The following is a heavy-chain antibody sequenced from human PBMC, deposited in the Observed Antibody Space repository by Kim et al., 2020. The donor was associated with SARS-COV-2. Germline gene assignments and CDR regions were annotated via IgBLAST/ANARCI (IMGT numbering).Heavy chain of an antibody. CDR2: IDSDNGNT. CDR3: VRGHYGKIVGEY. J-gene: IGHJ4*02. D-gene: IGHD1-26*01. V-gene: IGHV1-18*01. Sequence: ASVKVSCKASGYTFTDYGFSWVRQAPGQGLEWMGWIDSDNGNTNYAQNLQGRVTMTADTSTSTAYMELMSLRSDDTAMYYYVRGHYGKIVGEYWGQGTLVTVSS. CDR1: GYTFTDYG.